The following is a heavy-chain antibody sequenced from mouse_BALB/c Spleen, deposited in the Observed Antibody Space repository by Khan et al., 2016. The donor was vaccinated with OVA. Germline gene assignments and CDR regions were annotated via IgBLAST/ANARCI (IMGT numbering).Heavy chain of an antibody. CDR3: ARGYCGNYGFVY. J-gene: IGHJ3*01. Sequence: QVQLQQSGAELVKPGASVKLSCKTSGYTFTNYWIQWIKQRPGQGLGWIGQIFPGTGTTYYNQNFKGKATLTVDTSSNTAYMHLSSLTSEDSAVYFCARGYCGNYGFVYWGQGTLVTVSP. D-gene: IGHD1-1*02. CDR1: GYTFTNYW. CDR2: IFPGTGTT. V-gene: IGHV1S132*01.